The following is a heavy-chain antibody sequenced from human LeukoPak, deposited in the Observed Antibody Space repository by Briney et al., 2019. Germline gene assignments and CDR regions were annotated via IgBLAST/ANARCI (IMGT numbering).Heavy chain of an antibody. CDR2: IYYSGST. V-gene: IGHV4-30-4*01. CDR3: TREGIYYYGSGRYGMDV. D-gene: IGHD3-10*01. Sequence: SETLSLTCTVSGGSISSGDYYWSWIRQPPGKSLEWIGYIYYSGSTYYNPSLKSRVPISVDTTKNQFSLKLSSVTTADTAAYYCTREGIYYYGSGRYGMDVWGQGTTVAVSS. CDR1: GGSISSGDYY. J-gene: IGHJ6*02.